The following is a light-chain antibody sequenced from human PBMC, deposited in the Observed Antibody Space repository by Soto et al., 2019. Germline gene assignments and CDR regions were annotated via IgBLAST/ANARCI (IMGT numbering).Light chain of an antibody. J-gene: IGLJ1*01. Sequence: QLVLTQSSSASGSLGSSVKLTCTLSSGHSSYIIAWHQQQPGKAPRYLMKLEGSGSYNKGSGVPDRFSGSSSGADRYLTISNLQFEDEADYYCETWDSNTRVFGTVPKVTVL. CDR3: ETWDSNTRV. CDR1: SGHSSYI. CDR2: LEGSGSY. V-gene: IGLV4-60*02.